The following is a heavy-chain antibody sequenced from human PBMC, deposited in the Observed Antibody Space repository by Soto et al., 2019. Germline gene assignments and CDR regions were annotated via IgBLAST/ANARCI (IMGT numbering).Heavy chain of an antibody. CDR2: IYSGGST. Sequence: EVQLVESGGGLVQPGGSLRLSCAASGFTVSSNYMSWVRQAPGKRLEWVSVIYSGGSTYYADSVKGRFTISRDNSKNTLYLKMNSLRAEDTAVYYCARDRIAVAGNPEYFQHWGQGTLVTVSS. D-gene: IGHD6-19*01. CDR1: GFTVSSNY. CDR3: ARDRIAVAGNPEYFQH. V-gene: IGHV3-66*01. J-gene: IGHJ1*01.